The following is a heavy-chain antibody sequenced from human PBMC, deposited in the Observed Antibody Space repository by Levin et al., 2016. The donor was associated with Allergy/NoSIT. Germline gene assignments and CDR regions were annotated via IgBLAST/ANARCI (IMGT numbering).Heavy chain of an antibody. D-gene: IGHD2-2*01. J-gene: IGHJ3*02. Sequence: WVRQAPGQGLEWMGWINPNSGGTNYAQKFQGRVTMTRDTSISTAYMELSRLRSDDTAVYYCARLLHQGNAFDIWGQGTMVTVSS. CDR3: ARLLHQGNAFDI. V-gene: IGHV1-2*02. CDR2: INPNSGGT.